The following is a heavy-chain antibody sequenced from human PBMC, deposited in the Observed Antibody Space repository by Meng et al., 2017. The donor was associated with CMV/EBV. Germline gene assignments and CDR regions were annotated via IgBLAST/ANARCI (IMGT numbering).Heavy chain of an antibody. CDR3: AGSPPNLVGDMYFFYAMDV. V-gene: IGHV3-74*01. CDR1: GIPFRTHC. J-gene: IGHJ6*02. D-gene: IGHD2/OR15-2a*01. CDR2: INRGGATT. Sequence: GESLKISCAASGIPFRTHCMHWVRQAPGKGLVWVSAINRGGATTTYADAVKGRFTISRDNAKNTLYLQMNDLRDEDKAVYYCAGSPPNLVGDMYFFYAMDVWGRGTTVTVSS.